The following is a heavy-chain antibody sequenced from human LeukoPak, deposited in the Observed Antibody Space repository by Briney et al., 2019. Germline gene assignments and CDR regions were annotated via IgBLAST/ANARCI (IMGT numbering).Heavy chain of an antibody. CDR2: ISSSSSTI. Sequence: QPGGSLRLSCAASGGTFSSYSMNWVRQAPGKGMEWVSYISSSSSTIYYADSVKGRFTISRDNAKNSLYLQMNSLRAEDTAVYYCARAYDSSGYYYWPFDYWGQGTLVTVSS. V-gene: IGHV3-48*04. CDR3: ARAYDSSGYYYWPFDY. CDR1: GGTFSSYS. J-gene: IGHJ4*02. D-gene: IGHD3-22*01.